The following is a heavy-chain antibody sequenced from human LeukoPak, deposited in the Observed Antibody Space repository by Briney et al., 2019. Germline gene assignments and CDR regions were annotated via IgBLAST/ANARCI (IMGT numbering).Heavy chain of an antibody. CDR3: ARVRGSGSHIWSGAFDI. J-gene: IGHJ3*02. CDR1: GGTFSRYA. V-gene: IGHV1-69*01. CDR2: IIPIFGTA. D-gene: IGHD3-10*01. Sequence: SSVKVSCKASGGTFSRYAIRWVRQAAGQGVEGMGGIIPIFGTAKYAQKFQGRVTITADESTSTAYMELSSLRSEDTAVYYCARVRGSGSHIWSGAFDIWGQGPMVTVS.